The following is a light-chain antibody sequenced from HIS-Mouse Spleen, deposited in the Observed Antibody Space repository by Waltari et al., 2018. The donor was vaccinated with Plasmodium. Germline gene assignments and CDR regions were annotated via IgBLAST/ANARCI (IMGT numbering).Light chain of an antibody. CDR1: QGISSY. CDR3: QQYYSYLLT. V-gene: IGKV1-8*01. CDR2: AAS. J-gene: IGKJ4*01. Sequence: AIRMTQSPSSFSASLGDRVTITCRASQGISSYLAWYQQKPGKAPKLLIYAASTLQSGVPSRFSGSGSGTDFTLTISCLQSEDFATYYCQQYYSYLLTFGGGTKVEIK.